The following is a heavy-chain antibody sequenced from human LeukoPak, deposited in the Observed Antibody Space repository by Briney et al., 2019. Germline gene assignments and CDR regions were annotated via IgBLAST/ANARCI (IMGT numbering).Heavy chain of an antibody. CDR3: AKDRDLLFAHCWFDL. D-gene: IGHD3-10*01. Sequence: PGGSLRLSCAASGFTFSTYAISWVRQAPGKGLEWVSGISISGGSTYYADSVKGRFTISRDNSKNTLYLQMNRLRAKDTAVYYCAKDRDLLFAHCWFDLWGQGTLVTVSS. J-gene: IGHJ5*02. CDR1: GFTFSTYA. CDR2: ISISGGST. V-gene: IGHV3-23*01.